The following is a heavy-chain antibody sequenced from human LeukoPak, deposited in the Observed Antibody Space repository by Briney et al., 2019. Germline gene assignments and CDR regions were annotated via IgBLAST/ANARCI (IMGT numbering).Heavy chain of an antibody. CDR1: GFTVSSYA. J-gene: IGHJ4*02. V-gene: IGHV3-23*01. CDR2: VSGSGGST. D-gene: IGHD1-26*01. Sequence: PGGCLRLSCAASGFTVSSYAMSWVRQAPGEGLEWGSAVSGSGGSTYYAASVKGRFTISRDNSKNTLYPQLNSQRAADTAVYYCAKEQRFYSGRYLGYWGQGPLVPVSS. CDR3: AKEQRFYSGRYLGY.